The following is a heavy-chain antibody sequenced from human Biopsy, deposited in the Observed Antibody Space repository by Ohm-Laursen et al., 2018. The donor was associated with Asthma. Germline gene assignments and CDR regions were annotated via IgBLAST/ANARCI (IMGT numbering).Heavy chain of an antibody. D-gene: IGHD5-24*01. V-gene: IGHV1-69*13. J-gene: IGHJ4*02. Sequence: SVKVSCNSLGGTFNTYVIGWVRQAPGQGLEWMGGINSVFGTTTYPQKFQDRVTITADDSTSTVYMELSSLRSEDTAVYYCARVKDGYNFDYWGQGTLVTVSS. CDR1: GGTFNTYV. CDR2: INSVFGTT. CDR3: ARVKDGYNFDY.